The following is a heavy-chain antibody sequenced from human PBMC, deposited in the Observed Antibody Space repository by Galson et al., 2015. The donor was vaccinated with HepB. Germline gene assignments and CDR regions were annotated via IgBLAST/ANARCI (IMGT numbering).Heavy chain of an antibody. J-gene: IGHJ3*02. CDR1: GFSLTTSGVG. V-gene: IGHV2-5*02. CDR3: ARFNSGWFAPGNLNDVFDI. D-gene: IGHD6-19*01. Sequence: PALVKPTQTLTLTCTFSGFSLTTSGVGVAWVRQPPGKALKWLALIYWDGDKRFSPSLKERLTITKDISKNQVVITMTNMDPLDTATYYCARFNSGWFAPGNLNDVFDIWGQGTKVSVSS. CDR2: IYWDGDK.